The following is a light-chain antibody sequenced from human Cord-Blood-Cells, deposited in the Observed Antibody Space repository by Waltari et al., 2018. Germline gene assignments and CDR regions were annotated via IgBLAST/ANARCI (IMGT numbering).Light chain of an antibody. Sequence: SYELTQPPSVSVSPGQTARITCSGDALPKQYAYWYQQKPGQAPVLGIDKGGERPSGIPERVSGSSSGTTVTLTISGVQAEDEADYYCQSADSSGTYVVFGGGTKLTVL. CDR1: ALPKQY. CDR3: QSADSSGTYVV. CDR2: KGG. J-gene: IGLJ2*01. V-gene: IGLV3-25*03.